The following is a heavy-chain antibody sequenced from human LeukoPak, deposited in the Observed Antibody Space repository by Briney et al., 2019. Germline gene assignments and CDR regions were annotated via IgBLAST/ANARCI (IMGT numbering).Heavy chain of an antibody. Sequence: SETLSLTCAVYGGSFSGYYWSWIRQPPGKGLEWIGYIYYSGSTNYNPSHKSRVTISVDTSKNQFSLKLSSVTAADTAVYYCARYSGNWNLQGYYYYYMDVWGKGTTVTVSS. D-gene: IGHD1-7*01. CDR3: ARYSGNWNLQGYYYYYMDV. J-gene: IGHJ6*03. CDR2: IYYSGST. V-gene: IGHV4-59*01. CDR1: GGSFSGYY.